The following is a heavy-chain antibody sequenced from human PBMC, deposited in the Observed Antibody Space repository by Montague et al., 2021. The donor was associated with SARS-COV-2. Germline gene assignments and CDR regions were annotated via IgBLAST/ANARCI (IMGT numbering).Heavy chain of an antibody. Sequence: SETLSLTCAVYGGSLSGHYWSWIRQPPGKGLERIGEINNSGSTNYNPSLKSRVTISVDTSKNQFSLKLHSVTAADTGVYYCARWDPQTLTLIGLRGKSASDXWGQGTLVTVSS. D-gene: IGHD4-23*01. J-gene: IGHJ4*02. CDR1: GGSLSGHY. CDR3: ARWDPQTLTLIGLRGKSASDX. CDR2: INNSGST. V-gene: IGHV4-34*01.